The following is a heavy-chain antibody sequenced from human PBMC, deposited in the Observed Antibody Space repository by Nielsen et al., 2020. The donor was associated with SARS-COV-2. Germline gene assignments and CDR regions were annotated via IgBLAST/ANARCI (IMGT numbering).Heavy chain of an antibody. J-gene: IGHJ4*02. V-gene: IGHV1-69*01. D-gene: IGHD6-13*01. CDR2: IIPIFGTA. CDR3: ATIAAAGTFFDY. Sequence: WVQQAPGQGLEWTGGIIPIFGTANYAQKFQGRVTITADESTSTVYMELSSLRSEDTAVYYCATIAAAGTFFDYWGQGTLVTVSS.